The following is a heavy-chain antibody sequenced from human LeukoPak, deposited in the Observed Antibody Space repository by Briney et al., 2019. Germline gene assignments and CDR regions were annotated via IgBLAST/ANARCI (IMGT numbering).Heavy chain of an antibody. CDR3: ARDLGYYYGSGSYISDYYFDY. CDR2: ISSSGSTI. J-gene: IGHJ4*02. CDR1: GFTFSDYY. Sequence: GGSLRLSCAASGFTFSDYYMSWIRQAPGKGLEWVSYISSSGSTIYYADSVKGRFTISRDNAKNSPYLQMNSLRAEDTAVYYCARDLGYYYGSGSYISDYYFDYWGQGTLVTVSS. V-gene: IGHV3-11*01. D-gene: IGHD3-10*01.